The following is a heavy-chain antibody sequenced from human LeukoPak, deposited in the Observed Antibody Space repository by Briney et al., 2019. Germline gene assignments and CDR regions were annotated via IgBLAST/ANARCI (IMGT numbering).Heavy chain of an antibody. D-gene: IGHD6-19*01. CDR1: GGTFSSYA. Sequence: GASVKVSCTASGGTFSSYAISWVRQAPGRGLEWMGGIIPIFGTANYAQTFQGRVTITADESTSTAYMELSSLRSEDTAVYYCARDLAQVAGTDYWGQGTLVTVSS. V-gene: IGHV1-69*13. J-gene: IGHJ4*02. CDR2: IIPIFGTA. CDR3: ARDLAQVAGTDY.